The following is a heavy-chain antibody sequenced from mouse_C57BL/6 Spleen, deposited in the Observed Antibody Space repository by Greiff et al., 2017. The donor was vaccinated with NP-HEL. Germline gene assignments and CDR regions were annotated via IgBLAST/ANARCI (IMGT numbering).Heavy chain of an antibody. V-gene: IGHV1-19*01. D-gene: IGHD2-4*01. CDR2: INPYNGGT. CDR3: ARYDYDDHYAMDY. J-gene: IGHJ4*01. CDR1: GYTFTDYY. Sequence: EVQLQQSGPVLVKPGASVKMSCKASGYTFTDYYMNWVKQSHGKSLEWIGVINPYNGGTSYNQKFKGKATLTVDKSSSTAYMELNSLTSEDSAVYYCARYDYDDHYAMDYWGQGTSVTVSS.